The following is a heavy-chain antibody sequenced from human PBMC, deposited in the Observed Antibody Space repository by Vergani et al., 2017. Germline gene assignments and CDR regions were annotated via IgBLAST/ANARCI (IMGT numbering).Heavy chain of an antibody. CDR1: GFTFSSYS. D-gene: IGHD2-2*01. Sequence: EVQLVESGGGLVKPGGSLRLSCAASGFTFSSYSMNWVRQAPGKGLEWVSSISSSSSYIYYADSVKGRFTISRDNAKNSLYLQMNSLRAEDTAVYYCAKGGVVPAGAPFDPWGQGTLVTVSS. J-gene: IGHJ5*02. CDR2: ISSSSSYI. CDR3: AKGGVVPAGAPFDP. V-gene: IGHV3-21*01.